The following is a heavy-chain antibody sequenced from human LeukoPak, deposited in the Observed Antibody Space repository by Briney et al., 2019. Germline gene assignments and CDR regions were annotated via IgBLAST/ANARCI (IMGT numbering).Heavy chain of an antibody. V-gene: IGHV3-21*04. Sequence: GGSLRLSCAASGFTFSSYSMNWVRQAPGKGLEWVSSISSSSSYIYYADSVKGRFTISRDTSKNTLYLQMNSLRAEDTAVYYCAKDHYSDSTRQFDYWGQGTLVTVSS. D-gene: IGHD3-22*01. CDR1: GFTFSSYS. CDR2: ISSSSSYI. CDR3: AKDHYSDSTRQFDY. J-gene: IGHJ4*02.